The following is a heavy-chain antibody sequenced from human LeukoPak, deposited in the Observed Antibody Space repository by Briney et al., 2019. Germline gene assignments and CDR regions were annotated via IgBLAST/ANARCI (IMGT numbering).Heavy chain of an antibody. D-gene: IGHD2-15*01. J-gene: IGHJ4*02. V-gene: IGHV3-13*01. CDR2: IGTAGDT. CDR1: GFTFSSYD. CDR3: ARGPAGYCSGGSCYFDY. Sequence: TGGSLRLSCAASGFTFSSYDMHWVRQATRKGLELVSAIGTAGDTYYPGSVKGRFTISRENAKNSLYLQMNSLRAGDTAVYYCARGPAGYCSGGSCYFDYWGQGTLVTVSS.